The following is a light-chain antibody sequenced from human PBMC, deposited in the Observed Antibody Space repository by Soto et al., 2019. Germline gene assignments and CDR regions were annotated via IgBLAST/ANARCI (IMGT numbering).Light chain of an antibody. CDR2: EVS. Sequence: QSVLTQPPSASGSPGQSVTISCTGTSSDVGGYNYVSWYQQHPGKAPKLMIYEVSKRPSGVPDRFSGSKSGNTASLTVSGLQAEDEADYYCSSYAGSNNYVFRNATKVTVL. CDR3: SSYAGSNNYV. J-gene: IGLJ1*01. CDR1: SSDVGGYNY. V-gene: IGLV2-8*01.